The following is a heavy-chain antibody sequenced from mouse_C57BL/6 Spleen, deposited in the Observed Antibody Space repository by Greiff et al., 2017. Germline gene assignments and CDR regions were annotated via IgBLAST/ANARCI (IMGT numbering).Heavy chain of an antibody. J-gene: IGHJ2*01. CDR2: IYPGSGNT. Sequence: QVQLKESGAELVRPGASVKLSCKASGYTFTDYYINWVKQRPGQGLEWIARIYPGSGNTYYNEKFKGKATLTAEKSSSTAYMQLSSLTSEDSAVYFCASGGSYYCGSSYVFDYWGQGTTLTVSS. V-gene: IGHV1-76*01. D-gene: IGHD1-1*01. CDR3: ASGGSYYCGSSYVFDY. CDR1: GYTFTDYY.